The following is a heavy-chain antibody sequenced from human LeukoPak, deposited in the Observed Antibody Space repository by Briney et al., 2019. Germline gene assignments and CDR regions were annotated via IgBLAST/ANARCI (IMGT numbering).Heavy chain of an antibody. CDR3: ARGRRTTEYVNSFYYYYYMDV. J-gene: IGHJ6*03. Sequence: GGSLRLSCAASGFTFSSYGMHWVRQAPGKGLEWVAVIWYDGSNKYYADSVKGRFTISRDNSKNTLYLQMNSLRAEDTAVYYCARGRRTTEYVNSFYYYYYMDVWGKGTTVTVSS. D-gene: IGHD1-7*01. CDR1: GFTFSSYG. V-gene: IGHV3-33*01. CDR2: IWYDGSNK.